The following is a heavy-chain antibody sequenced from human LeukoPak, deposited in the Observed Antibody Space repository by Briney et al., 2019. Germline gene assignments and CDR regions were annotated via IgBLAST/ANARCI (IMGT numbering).Heavy chain of an antibody. CDR3: AREHYYGSGSFLYGMDV. J-gene: IGHJ6*02. D-gene: IGHD3-10*01. Sequence: GGSLRLSCAASGFTVSSNYMSWVRQAPGKGLEWVSVIYSGGSTYYADSVKGRFTISRDNSKNTLYLQMNSLRAEDTAVYYCAREHYYGSGSFLYGMDVWGQGTTVTVSS. CDR2: IYSGGST. V-gene: IGHV3-53*01. CDR1: GFTVSSNY.